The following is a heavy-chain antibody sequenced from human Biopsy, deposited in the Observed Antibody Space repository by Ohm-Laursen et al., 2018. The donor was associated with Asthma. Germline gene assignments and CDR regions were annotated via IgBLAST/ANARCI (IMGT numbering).Heavy chain of an antibody. V-gene: IGHV3-33*06. J-gene: IGHJ4*02. CDR3: AKAREDIVVVVAVSDS. CDR1: GFTFSSYG. Sequence: SLRLSCAASGFTFSSYGMHWVRQAPGKGLEWVAVIWYDGSNKYYADSVKGRFTISRDNSKNTLHLQMNSLRAEDTAVYYCAKAREDIVVVVAVSDSWGQGTLVTVSS. D-gene: IGHD2-15*01. CDR2: IWYDGSNK.